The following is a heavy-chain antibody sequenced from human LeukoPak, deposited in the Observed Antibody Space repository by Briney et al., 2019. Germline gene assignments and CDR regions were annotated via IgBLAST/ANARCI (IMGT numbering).Heavy chain of an antibody. CDR1: GGSISSSSYY. CDR3: AKVGPIVATRTAWDY. V-gene: IGHV3-7*01. D-gene: IGHD5-12*01. Sequence: ETLSLTCTVSGGSISSSSYYWGWIRQPPGKGLEWVANIKQDGSEKYYVDSVKGRFTISRDNAKNSLYLQMNSLRAEDTAVYYCAKVGPIVATRTAWDYWGQGTLVTVSS. J-gene: IGHJ4*02. CDR2: IKQDGSEK.